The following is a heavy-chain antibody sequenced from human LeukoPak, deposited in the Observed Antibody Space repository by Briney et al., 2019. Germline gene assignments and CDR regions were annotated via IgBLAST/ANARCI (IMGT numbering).Heavy chain of an antibody. CDR1: GFTFSSYW. V-gene: IGHV3-7*05. J-gene: IGHJ4*02. Sequence: GGSLRLSCAASGFTFSSYWMTWVRQAPGKGLEWMASINEDGSERHYLDSVKGRFTISRDNAQNLLYLQMNSLRADDTAVYYCARDSVRRFDYWGQGTLVTVSS. CDR3: ARDSVRRFDY. CDR2: INEDGSER.